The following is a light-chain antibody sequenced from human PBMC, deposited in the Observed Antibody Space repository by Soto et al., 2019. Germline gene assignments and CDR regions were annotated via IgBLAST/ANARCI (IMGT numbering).Light chain of an antibody. CDR2: RAS. CDR1: QSVSSN. Sequence: IVMTQSPASLSVSPWERATLSCRASQSVSSNLAWYQQKPGQAPRLLIYRASSRTTGIPARFSGSGSGTEFTLIISSLQSEDFAVYYCQQYYNWPLTFGGGTKVDIK. CDR3: QQYYNWPLT. J-gene: IGKJ4*01. V-gene: IGKV3-15*01.